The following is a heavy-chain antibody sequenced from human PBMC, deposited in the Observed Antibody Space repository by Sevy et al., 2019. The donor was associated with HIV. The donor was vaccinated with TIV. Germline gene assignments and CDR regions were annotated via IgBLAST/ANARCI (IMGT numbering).Heavy chain of an antibody. CDR1: GGSISSGSYY. Sequence: SESLSLTCTVSGGSISSGSYYWSWIRQPAGKGLEWIGRIYTSGSTNYNPSLKSRVTISVDTSKNQFSLKLSSVTAADTAVYYCARGLAGSYYYGSGTPLSGHDAFDIWGQGTMVTVSS. CDR2: IYTSGST. CDR3: ARGLAGSYYYGSGTPLSGHDAFDI. J-gene: IGHJ3*02. D-gene: IGHD3-10*01. V-gene: IGHV4-61*02.